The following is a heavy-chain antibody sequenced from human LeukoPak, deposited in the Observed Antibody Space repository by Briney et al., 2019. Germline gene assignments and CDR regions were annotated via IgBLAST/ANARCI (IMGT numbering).Heavy chain of an antibody. D-gene: IGHD1-14*01. CDR3: ARRSHKDRRAAFDI. V-gene: IGHV4-39*01. CDR1: GGSISSSSYY. Sequence: SETLSLTCTVSGGSISSSSYYWGWIRQPPGKGLEWIGSIYYSGSTYYNPSLKSRVTISVDTSKNQFSLKLSSVTAADTAVYYCARRSHKDRRAAFDIWGQGTMVTVSS. J-gene: IGHJ3*02. CDR2: IYYSGST.